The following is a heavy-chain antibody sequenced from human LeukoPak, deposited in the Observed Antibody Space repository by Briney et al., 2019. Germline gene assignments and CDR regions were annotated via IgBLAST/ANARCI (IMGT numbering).Heavy chain of an antibody. CDR1: AFTFNTYW. D-gene: IGHD2-2*01. Sequence: GGSLRLSCAASAFTFNTYWMHWVRQAPGKGLEWVAVISYDGSNKYYADSVKGRFTISRDNSKNTLFLHMDSLRAEDTAVYYCAKPVGLEAPTASRYFDLWGRGTQVTVSS. CDR3: AKPVGLEAPTASRYFDL. V-gene: IGHV3-30*18. CDR2: ISYDGSNK. J-gene: IGHJ2*01.